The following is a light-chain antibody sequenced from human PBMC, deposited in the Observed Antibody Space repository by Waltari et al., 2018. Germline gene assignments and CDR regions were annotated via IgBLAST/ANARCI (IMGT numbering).Light chain of an antibody. V-gene: IGKV3-20*01. CDR2: QAA. CDR1: QSVRFY. Sequence: EIVLTQSPGTVSLSPGDRATLSCRASQSVRFYLAWYQQKPGKAPRLLIYQAATRATGIPDRFSASGSGTECSLTISRLEPEDFAMYYCQQYVESPATFGQGTKVEIK. J-gene: IGKJ1*01. CDR3: QQYVESPAT.